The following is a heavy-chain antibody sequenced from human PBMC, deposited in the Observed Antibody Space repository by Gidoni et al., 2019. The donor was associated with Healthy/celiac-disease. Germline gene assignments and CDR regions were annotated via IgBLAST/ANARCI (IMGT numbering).Heavy chain of an antibody. CDR1: GGPLSSSNW. D-gene: IGHD2-2*01. J-gene: IGHJ6*02. V-gene: IGHV4-4*02. CDR3: ARVRIVVVPAAMGGDYYYGMDV. CDR2: IYHSGST. Sequence: QVQLQESGPGLVKPSGTLSLTCAVSGGPLSSSNWWSWVRQPPGKGLEWIGEIYHSGSTNYNPSLKSRVTISVDKSKNQFSLKLSSVTAADTAVYYCARVRIVVVPAAMGGDYYYGMDVWGQGTTVTVSS.